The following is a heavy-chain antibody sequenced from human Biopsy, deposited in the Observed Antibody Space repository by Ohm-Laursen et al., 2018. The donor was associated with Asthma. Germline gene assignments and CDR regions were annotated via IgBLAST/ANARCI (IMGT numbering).Heavy chain of an antibody. J-gene: IGHJ6*02. CDR3: ARVLESSDRGPFYFFALDV. CDR1: GFSFSNFG. CDR2: IWYDGRKK. D-gene: IGHD6-25*01. Sequence: SLRLSCAASGFSFSNFGMHWVRQAPGKGLEWVSFIWYDGRKKTYADSVKGRFTISRDNSKNTLYLQMNSLRAEDTAIYFCARVLESSDRGPFYFFALDVWGQGTTVAVS. V-gene: IGHV3-33*08.